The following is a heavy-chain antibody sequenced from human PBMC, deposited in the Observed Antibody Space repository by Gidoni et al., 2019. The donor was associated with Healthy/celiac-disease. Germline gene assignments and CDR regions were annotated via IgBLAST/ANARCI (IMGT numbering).Heavy chain of an antibody. J-gene: IGHJ6*02. Sequence: EVQLVESGGGLVQPGGSLRLSCAASGFTFSSYEMNWVRQAPGKGLEWVSYISSSGSTIYYADSVKGRFTISRDNAKNSLYLQMNSLRAEDTAVYYCARELALSLQLALYYYGMDVWGQGTTVTVSS. CDR2: ISSSGSTI. V-gene: IGHV3-48*03. CDR3: ARELALSLQLALYYYGMDV. CDR1: GFTFSSYE. D-gene: IGHD3-3*02.